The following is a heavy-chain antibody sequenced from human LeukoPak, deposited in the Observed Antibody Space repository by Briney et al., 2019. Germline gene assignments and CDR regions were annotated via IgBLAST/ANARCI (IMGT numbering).Heavy chain of an antibody. V-gene: IGHV3-11*01. D-gene: IGHD3-3*01. J-gene: IGHJ6*03. CDR2: ISSSGSTI. Sequence: GGSLRLSCAASGFTFSDYYMSWIRQAPGKGLEWVSYISSSGSTIYYADSVKGRFTISRDNAKNSLYLQMNSLRAEDMALYYCAKDGGHYYYYYYMDVWGKGTTVTVSS. CDR1: GFTFSDYY. CDR3: AKDGGHYYYYYYMDV.